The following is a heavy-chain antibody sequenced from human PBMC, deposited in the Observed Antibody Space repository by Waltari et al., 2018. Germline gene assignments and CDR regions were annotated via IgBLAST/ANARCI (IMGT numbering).Heavy chain of an antibody. D-gene: IGHD1-1*01. CDR3: ARDVVDSNYWEGYFDL. CDR2: IIPLLGVT. CDR1: GGTFSSYG. Sequence: QVQLVQSGAEVKKPGSSVKVSCKTAGGTFSSYGTSWVRQAPGQGLEWVGRIIPLLGVTNYAQQLLGRVTMTADKSTNTAYMELSSLRSEDTAVYYCARDVVDSNYWEGYFDLWGRGTLVAVSS. V-gene: IGHV1-69*04. J-gene: IGHJ2*01.